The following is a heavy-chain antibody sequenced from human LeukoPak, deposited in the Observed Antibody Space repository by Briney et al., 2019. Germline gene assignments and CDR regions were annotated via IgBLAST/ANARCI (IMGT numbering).Heavy chain of an antibody. V-gene: IGHV3-9*01. D-gene: IGHD3-22*01. CDR2: ISWNSGSI. J-gene: IGHJ4*02. CDR3: AKDTYYDSSGSFDY. Sequence: GGSLRLSCAASGFTFDDCAMHWVRQAPGKGLEWVSGISWNSGSIGYADSVKGRFTISRDNAKNSLYLQMNSLRAEDTALYYCAKDTYYDSSGSFDYWGQGTLVTVSS. CDR1: GFTFDDCA.